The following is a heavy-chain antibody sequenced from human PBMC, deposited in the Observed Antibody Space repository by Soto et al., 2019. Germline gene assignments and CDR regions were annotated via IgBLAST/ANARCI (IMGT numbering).Heavy chain of an antibody. Sequence: GGSLRLSCAASGFTFSDYYMSWIRQAPGKGLEWVSYISSSGSTKYYADSVKGRVTISRDNAKNSLYLQMNSLRAEDTAVYYCARSDDYSNYHYYYYMDVWGKGTTVTVSS. J-gene: IGHJ6*03. CDR3: ARSDDYSNYHYYYYMDV. V-gene: IGHV3-11*01. CDR2: ISSSGSTK. D-gene: IGHD4-4*01. CDR1: GFTFSDYY.